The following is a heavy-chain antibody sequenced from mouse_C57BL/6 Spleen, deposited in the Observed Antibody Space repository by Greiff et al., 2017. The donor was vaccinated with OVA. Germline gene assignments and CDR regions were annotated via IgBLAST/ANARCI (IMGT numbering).Heavy chain of an antibody. D-gene: IGHD2-4*01. V-gene: IGHV1-50*01. CDR3: ANYYDYDWYFDV. CDR1: GYTFASYW. J-gene: IGHJ1*03. Sequence: QVQLQQPGAELVKPGASVKLSCKASGYTFASYWMQWVKQRPGQGLEWIGEIDPSDSYTNYNQKFKGKATLTVDTSSSTAYMQLSSLTSEDSAVYYCANYYDYDWYFDVWGTGTTVTVSS. CDR2: IDPSDSYT.